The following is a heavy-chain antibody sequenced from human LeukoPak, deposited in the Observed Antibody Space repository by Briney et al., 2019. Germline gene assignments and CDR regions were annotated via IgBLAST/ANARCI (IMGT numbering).Heavy chain of an antibody. CDR2: IYSGGTT. CDR1: GGSTSPYY. Sequence: SETLSLTCTVSGGSTSPYYWSWIRQSPGKGLEFIGYIYSGGTTNYHPSLRSRVTISLDMSRNQFSLKLSSVTTADTAVYYCARGPYYDSSGFDSWGQGTQVTASS. J-gene: IGHJ4*02. CDR3: ARGPYYDSSGFDS. V-gene: IGHV4-59*12. D-gene: IGHD3-16*01.